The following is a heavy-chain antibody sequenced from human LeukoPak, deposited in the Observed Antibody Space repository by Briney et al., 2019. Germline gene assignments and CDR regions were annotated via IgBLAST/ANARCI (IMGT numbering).Heavy chain of an antibody. CDR1: GYTFTGYY. V-gene: IGHV1-2*02. J-gene: IGHJ4*02. CDR3: ARNRYGYNFGY. D-gene: IGHD5-24*01. CDR2: INPNNGGR. Sequence: ASVKVSCKASGYTFTGYYIHWVRQAPGQGLEWMGWINPNNGGRNYAQKFHGRVTMTRDTSISTTYMELSSLTSDDTAVYFCARNRYGYNFGYWAQGTLVTVSS.